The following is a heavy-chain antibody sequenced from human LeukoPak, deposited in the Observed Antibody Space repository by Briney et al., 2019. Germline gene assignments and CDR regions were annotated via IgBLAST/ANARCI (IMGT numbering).Heavy chain of an antibody. CDR2: IYYSGST. J-gene: IGHJ4*02. Sequence: SETLSLTCTVSGGSISSYYWSWIRQPSGKGLEWIGYIYYSGSTNYNPSLKSRVTISVDTSKNQFSLKLSSVTAADTAVYYCARDKAAAGYFDYWGQGTLVTVSS. V-gene: IGHV4-59*01. CDR3: ARDKAAAGYFDY. CDR1: GGSISSYY. D-gene: IGHD6-13*01.